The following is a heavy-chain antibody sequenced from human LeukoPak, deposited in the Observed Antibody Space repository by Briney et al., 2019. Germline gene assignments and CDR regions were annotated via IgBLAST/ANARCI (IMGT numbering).Heavy chain of an antibody. Sequence: GGSLRLSCAASGFTVSSNYMSWVRQAPGKGLEWVSVIYSGGSTYYADSVKGRFTISRDNSKNTLYLQMNSLRAEDTAVYYCAKNLLRFLEWLHAFDIWGQGTMVTVSS. V-gene: IGHV3-53*01. CDR1: GFTVSSNY. J-gene: IGHJ3*02. D-gene: IGHD3-3*01. CDR2: IYSGGST. CDR3: AKNLLRFLEWLHAFDI.